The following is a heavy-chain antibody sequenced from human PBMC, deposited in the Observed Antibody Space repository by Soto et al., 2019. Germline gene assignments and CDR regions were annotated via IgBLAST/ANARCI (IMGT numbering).Heavy chain of an antibody. Sequence: PGGSLRLSCAASGFTVSNNYMSWVRQAPGKGLESVSVSYTDGSTYYADSVKGRFTISRDNPKNTLNLQMNSLRVEDTALYYCATAYCTDGSSCGFDYWGQGTLVTVSS. D-gene: IGHD2-8*01. J-gene: IGHJ4*02. V-gene: IGHV3-53*01. CDR2: SYTDGST. CDR3: ATAYCTDGSSCGFDY. CDR1: GFTVSNNY.